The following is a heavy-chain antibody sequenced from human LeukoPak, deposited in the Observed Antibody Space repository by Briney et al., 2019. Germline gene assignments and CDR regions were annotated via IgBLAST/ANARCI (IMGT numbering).Heavy chain of an antibody. Sequence: SETLSLTCAVYGGSFSGYYWSWIRQPPGKGLEWIGTIFYSGSTYYNPSLKSRLTISVDTSKNQYSLRLSSVTAADTAVYYCARHLRPYFDYWGQGTLVTVSS. V-gene: IGHV4-34*12. CDR2: IFYSGST. D-gene: IGHD3-3*01. CDR3: ARHLRPYFDY. CDR1: GGSFSGYY. J-gene: IGHJ4*02.